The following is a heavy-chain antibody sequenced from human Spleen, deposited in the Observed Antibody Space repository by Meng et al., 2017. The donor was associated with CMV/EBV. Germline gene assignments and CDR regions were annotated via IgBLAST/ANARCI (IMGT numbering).Heavy chain of an antibody. Sequence: MFTDYYIHWLRQAPGQKFEWMGWINPSSGDTDYAEKFQGWVTMTRDTSISTAYMELRRLKSDDTAVYYCAREGYCTNGVCRGWFHPWGQGTLVTVSS. J-gene: IGHJ5*02. V-gene: IGHV1-2*04. D-gene: IGHD2-8*01. CDR1: MFTDYY. CDR2: INPSSGDT. CDR3: AREGYCTNGVCRGWFHP.